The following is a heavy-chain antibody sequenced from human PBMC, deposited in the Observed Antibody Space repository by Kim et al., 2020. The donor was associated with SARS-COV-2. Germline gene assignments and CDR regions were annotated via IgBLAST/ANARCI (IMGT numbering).Heavy chain of an antibody. J-gene: IGHJ1*01. V-gene: IGHV4-61*01. CDR3: ARDRGAYSSGFQH. Sequence: SETLSLTCTVSGGSVSSGSYYWSWIRQPPGKGLEWIGYIYYSGSTNYNPSLKSRVTISVDTSKNQFSLKLSSVTAADTAVYYCARDRGAYSSGFQHWGQGTLVTVSS. CDR2: IYYSGST. CDR1: GGSVSSGSYY. D-gene: IGHD2-21*01.